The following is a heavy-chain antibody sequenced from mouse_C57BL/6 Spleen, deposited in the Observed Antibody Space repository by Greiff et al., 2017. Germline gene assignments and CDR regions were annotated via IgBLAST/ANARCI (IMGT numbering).Heavy chain of an antibody. CDR3: TTGPYYGSSTGY. V-gene: IGHV14-4*01. D-gene: IGHD1-1*01. J-gene: IGHJ2*01. CDR2: IDPENGDT. CDR1: GFNIKDDY. Sequence: VQLQQSGAELVRPGASVKLSCTASGFNIKDDYMHWVKQRPEQGLEWIGWIDPENGDTESASKFQGKATIPADTSSNTAYLQLSSLTSEDTAVYYCTTGPYYGSSTGYWGKGTTLTVSS.